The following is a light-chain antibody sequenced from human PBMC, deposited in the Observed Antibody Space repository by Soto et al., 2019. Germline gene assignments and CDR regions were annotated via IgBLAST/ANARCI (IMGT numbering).Light chain of an antibody. CDR1: SSDVGGYNL. Sequence: QSALTQPASVSXSPXXXXXISCTGTSSDVGGYNLVSWYQQHPGKVPKLMIYEGSKRPSGVSNRFSGSKSGNTASLTISGLQAEDEADYYCYSYAGTGTLVFGGGTKLTVL. CDR2: EGS. J-gene: IGLJ2*01. V-gene: IGLV2-23*01. CDR3: YSYAGTGTLV.